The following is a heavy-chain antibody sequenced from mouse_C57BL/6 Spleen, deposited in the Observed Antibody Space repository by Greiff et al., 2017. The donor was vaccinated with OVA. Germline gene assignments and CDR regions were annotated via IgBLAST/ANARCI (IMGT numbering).Heavy chain of an antibody. V-gene: IGHV8-8*01. J-gene: IGHJ1*03. CDR2: IWWDDDK. D-gene: IGHD1-1*01. CDR3: ARMGITTVVRYWYFDV. Sequence: QVTLNESGPGILQPSQTLSLTCSFSGFSLSTFGMGVGWIRQPSGKGLEWLAHIWWDDDKYYNPALKSRLTISKDTSKNQVFLKIANVDTADTATYYCARMGITTVVRYWYFDVWGTGTTVTVSS. CDR1: GFSLSTFGMG.